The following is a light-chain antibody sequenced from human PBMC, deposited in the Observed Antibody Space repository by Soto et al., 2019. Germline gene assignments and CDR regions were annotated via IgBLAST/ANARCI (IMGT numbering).Light chain of an antibody. V-gene: IGKV1-27*01. J-gene: IGKJ3*01. CDR2: AAS. CDR1: QGISNY. Sequence: DIQMTQSPSSLSASVGDRVTITCRASQGISNYLAWYQQKPGKGPKLLIYAASTLHSGVPSRFSGSGSGTDFTLTISSLQPEDVATYYCQQYNSARFVGPGTKVDIK. CDR3: QQYNSARF.